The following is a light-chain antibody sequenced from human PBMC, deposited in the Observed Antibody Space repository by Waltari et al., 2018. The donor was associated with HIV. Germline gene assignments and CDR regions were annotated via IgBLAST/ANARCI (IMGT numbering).Light chain of an antibody. CDR1: VLPKQY. Sequence: SYELTQPPSESVSPGQTARITCSGDVLPKQYAYWYQQKPGQAPVVVISKDSERPSGIPERFSGSSAGTTVTLTISGVQAEDEADYYCQSADSSGTYAVFGGGTQLTVL. CDR3: QSADSSGTYAV. J-gene: IGLJ7*01. V-gene: IGLV3-25*03. CDR2: KDS.